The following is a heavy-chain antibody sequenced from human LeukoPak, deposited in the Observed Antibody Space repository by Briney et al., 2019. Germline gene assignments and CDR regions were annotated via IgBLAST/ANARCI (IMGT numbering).Heavy chain of an antibody. V-gene: IGHV3-23*01. J-gene: IGHJ6*04. CDR3: AELGITMIGGV. CDR1: GFTFSSYG. D-gene: IGHD3-10*02. CDR2: ITGSGGTT. Sequence: GGSLRLSCAASGFTFSSYGMSWVRQAPGKGLEWVSAITGSGGTTYYADSVKGRFTISRDNAKNSLYLQMNSLRAEDTAVYYCAELGITMIGGVWGKGTTVTISS.